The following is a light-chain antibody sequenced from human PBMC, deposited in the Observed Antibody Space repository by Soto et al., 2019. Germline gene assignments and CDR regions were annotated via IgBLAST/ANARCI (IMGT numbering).Light chain of an antibody. V-gene: IGLV2-14*01. CDR2: GVS. CDR1: TSDVSIYNY. Sequence: QSGLTQPASVNGSPGQSITISCTGTTSDVSIYNYVSWYQQHPGKAPKLMIYGVSNRPSGVSNRFSGAKSGHTASLTISGLQVEDEADYYCCSYTSSTNYVFGPGTKVTVL. CDR3: CSYTSSTNYV. J-gene: IGLJ1*01.